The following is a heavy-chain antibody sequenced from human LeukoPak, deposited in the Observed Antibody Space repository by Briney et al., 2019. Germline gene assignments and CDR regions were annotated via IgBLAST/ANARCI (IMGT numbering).Heavy chain of an antibody. V-gene: IGHV4-34*01. CDR1: GGSFSGYY. D-gene: IGHD2-2*01. CDR2: INHSGST. J-gene: IGHJ5*02. CDR3: ARGTFVVVPAASPGRWFDP. Sequence: TSETLSLTCAVYGGSFSGYYWSWIRQPPGKGLEWIGEINHSGSTNYNPSLKSRVTISVDTSKNQFSLKLSSVTAADTAAYYCARGTFVVVPAASPGRWFDPWGQGTLVTVSS.